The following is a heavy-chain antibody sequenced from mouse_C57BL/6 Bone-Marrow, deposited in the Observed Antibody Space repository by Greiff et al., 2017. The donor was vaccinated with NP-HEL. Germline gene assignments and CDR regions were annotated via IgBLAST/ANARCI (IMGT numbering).Heavy chain of an antibody. CDR1: GYAFTNYL. Sequence: VKLMESGAELVRPGTSVKVSCKASGYAFTNYLIEWVKQRPGQGLEWIGVINPGSGGTNYNEKFKGKATLTADKSSSTAYMQLSSLTSEDSAVYFCARGGYSNPYYFDYWGQGTTLTVSS. CDR3: ARGGYSNPYYFDY. D-gene: IGHD2-5*01. V-gene: IGHV1-54*01. CDR2: INPGSGGT. J-gene: IGHJ2*01.